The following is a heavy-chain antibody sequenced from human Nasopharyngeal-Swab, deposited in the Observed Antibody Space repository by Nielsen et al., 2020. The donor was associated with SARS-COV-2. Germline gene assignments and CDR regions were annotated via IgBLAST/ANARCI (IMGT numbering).Heavy chain of an antibody. V-gene: IGHV3-7*01. CDR3: ARDLDLYDILTGYTDAFDI. J-gene: IGHJ3*02. D-gene: IGHD3-9*01. CDR2: IKQDGSEK. Sequence: GGSLRLSCAASGFTFSRYWMSWVRQAPGKGLEWVANIKQDGSEKYYVDSVKGRFSISRDNAKNSLFLQMNSLRAEDTAVYYCARDLDLYDILTGYTDAFDIWGQGTMVTVSS. CDR1: GFTFSRYW.